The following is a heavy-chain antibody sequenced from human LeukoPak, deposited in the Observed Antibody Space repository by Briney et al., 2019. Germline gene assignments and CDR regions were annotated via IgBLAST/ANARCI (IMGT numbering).Heavy chain of an antibody. CDR2: MRYDGSNK. J-gene: IGHJ4*02. CDR1: GFTFCRYG. Sequence: GGSLRLSCAASGFTFCRYGMHWVREAPGKGLEGVAFMRYDGSNKYYADSVKGRFTISRDNSKNTLYLQMNCLRAEDTAVYYCAKDVCGGDCYSFDYWGQGTLVTVSS. D-gene: IGHD2-21*02. V-gene: IGHV3-30*02. CDR3: AKDVCGGDCYSFDY.